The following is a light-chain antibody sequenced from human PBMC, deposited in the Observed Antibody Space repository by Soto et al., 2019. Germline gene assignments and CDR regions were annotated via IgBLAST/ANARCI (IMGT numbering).Light chain of an antibody. CDR2: GAS. V-gene: IGKV3-20*01. CDR1: QSFSSTF. J-gene: IGKJ1*01. Sequence: EILLTQSPDSLSLSPGDRATLSCRASQSFSSTFFAWYQQKPGQAPRLLIYGASSRATGIPARFSGSGAETDCTLTIRRLEPEDVEVYYWQQDASSVTFGQGTKVEIK. CDR3: QQDASSVT.